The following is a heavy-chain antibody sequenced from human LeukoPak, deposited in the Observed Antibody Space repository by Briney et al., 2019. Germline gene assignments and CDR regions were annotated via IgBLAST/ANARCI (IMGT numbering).Heavy chain of an antibody. CDR2: IYPGDSDT. CDR3: ARTRRRLRDIVVVPAARGFGAGRGNWFDP. CDR1: GYSFTSYW. D-gene: IGHD2-2*01. Sequence: GESLKISCKGSGYSFTSYWIGWVRQMPGKGLEWMGIIYPGDSDTRYSPSFQGQVTISADKSISTAYLQWSSLKASDTAMYYCARTRRRLRDIVVVPAARGFGAGRGNWFDPWGQGTLVTVSS. J-gene: IGHJ5*02. V-gene: IGHV5-51*01.